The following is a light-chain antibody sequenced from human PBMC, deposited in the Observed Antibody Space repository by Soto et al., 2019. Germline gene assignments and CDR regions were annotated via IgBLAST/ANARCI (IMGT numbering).Light chain of an antibody. J-gene: IGLJ1*01. Sequence: QSALTQPASVSGSPGQSITISCTGASSDVGGYNYVSWYQQYPGKAPKLIIYEVSSRPSGVSNRFSGSKSGNTASLTISGLQAEDEADYYCSSYASSNTYVFGTGTKLTV. CDR2: EVS. V-gene: IGLV2-14*01. CDR1: SSDVGGYNY. CDR3: SSYASSNTYV.